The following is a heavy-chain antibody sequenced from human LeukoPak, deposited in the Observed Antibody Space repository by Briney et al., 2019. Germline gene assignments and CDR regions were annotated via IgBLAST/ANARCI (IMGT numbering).Heavy chain of an antibody. J-gene: IGHJ6*03. CDR1: GASVSSYY. D-gene: IGHD5-12*01. CDR2: IYTSGST. CDR3: AREMAGDIVATNYYYYMDV. Sequence: SETLSLTCSVSGASVSSYYWSWIRQPAGKGLEWIGRIYTSGSTNYNPSLKSRVTMSVDTSKNQFSLKLSSVTAADTAVYYCAREMAGDIVATNYYYYMDVWGKGTTVTVSS. V-gene: IGHV4-4*07.